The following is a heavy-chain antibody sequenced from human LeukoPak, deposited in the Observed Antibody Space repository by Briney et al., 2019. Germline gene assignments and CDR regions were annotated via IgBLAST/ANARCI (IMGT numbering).Heavy chain of an antibody. CDR2: IYYSAST. CDR1: GGSISSGDYY. D-gene: IGHD2-2*01. Sequence: PSQTLSLTCTVSGGSISSGDYYWSWIRQPPGKGLEWIGSIYYSASTYYNPSLRSRVTISVDTSKNQFSLKLSTVTAADTAVYYCARHKDIVVVPAPDPVWDIWGQGTMVTVSS. V-gene: IGHV4-30-4*01. CDR3: ARHKDIVVVPAPDPVWDI. J-gene: IGHJ3*02.